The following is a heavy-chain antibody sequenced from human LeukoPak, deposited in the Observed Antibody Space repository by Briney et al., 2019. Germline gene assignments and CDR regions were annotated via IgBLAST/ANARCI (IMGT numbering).Heavy chain of an antibody. CDR2: TIPILGTT. V-gene: IGHV1-69*11. CDR1: GGTFRSYA. Sequence: SVKVSCKASGGTFRSYAITWVRQAPGQGPEWMGRTIPILGTTKYTQKFQGRLTITTDESTSTAYMGLSSLISEDTAVYFCATTDYDFMSGSYYMDVWGKGTTVIVSS. D-gene: IGHD3-3*01. CDR3: ATTDYDFMSGSYYMDV. J-gene: IGHJ6*03.